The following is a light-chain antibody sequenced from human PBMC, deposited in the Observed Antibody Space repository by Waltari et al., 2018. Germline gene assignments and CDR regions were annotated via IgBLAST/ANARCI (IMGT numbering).Light chain of an antibody. CDR2: EVT. V-gene: IGLV2-23*02. CDR3: CSYAGLGIYV. J-gene: IGLJ1*01. Sequence: QSGLTQPASVSGAPGQSITISCTGTSRHVGNYNLVSWYQQYPGKAPKLMVYEVTKRTSGVSDRFSGSKSGNTASLTIYGLQSEDEADYYCCSYAGLGIYVFGTGTKVTVL. CDR1: SRHVGNYNL.